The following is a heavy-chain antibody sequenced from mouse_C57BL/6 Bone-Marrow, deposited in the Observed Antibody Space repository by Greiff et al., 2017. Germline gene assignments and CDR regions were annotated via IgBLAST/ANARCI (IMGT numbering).Heavy chain of an antibody. D-gene: IGHD2-2*01. V-gene: IGHV5-2*01. CDR1: EYEFPSPD. CDR3: ARHGYGYYAMDY. CDR2: INSDGGST. Sequence: EVHLVESGGGLVQPGESLKLSCESNEYEFPSPDMSWVRKTPEKRLELVAAINSDGGSTYYPDTMERRFIISIDNTKKTLYLQMSSLRSEDTSLYYCARHGYGYYAMDYWGQGTSVTVSS. J-gene: IGHJ4*01.